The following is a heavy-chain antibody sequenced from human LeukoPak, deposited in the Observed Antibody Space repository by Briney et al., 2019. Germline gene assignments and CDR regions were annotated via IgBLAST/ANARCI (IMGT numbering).Heavy chain of an antibody. V-gene: IGHV3-74*01. J-gene: IGHJ6*03. CDR1: GFTFSSFW. D-gene: IGHD4-17*01. CDR3: VKDVTRHMDV. CDR2: ISSDGSVT. Sequence: GGSLRLSCAASGFTFSSFWIHWVRQAPGKGLVWVSIISSDGSVTRYTDSVKGRFTISRDNAKNTVDLQMNSLRVEDTAVYYCVKDVTRHMDVWGKGTAVTVSS.